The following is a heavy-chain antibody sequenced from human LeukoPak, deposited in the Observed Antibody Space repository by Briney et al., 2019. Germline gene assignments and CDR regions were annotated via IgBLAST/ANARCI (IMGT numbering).Heavy chain of an antibody. CDR1: GYTFTSYG. CDR3: AGDARTTGNPDY. V-gene: IGHV1-18*01. D-gene: IGHD1-1*01. CDR2: ISAYNGNT. Sequence: ASVKVSCKASGYTFTSYGISWVRQAPGQGLEWMGWISAYNGNTNYAQKLQGRVTMTTDTSTSTAYMELRSLRSDDTAVYYCAGDARTTGNPDYWGQGTLVTVSS. J-gene: IGHJ4*02.